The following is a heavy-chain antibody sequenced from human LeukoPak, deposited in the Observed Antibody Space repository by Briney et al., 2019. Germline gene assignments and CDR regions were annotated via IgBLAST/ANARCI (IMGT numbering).Heavy chain of an antibody. D-gene: IGHD6-6*01. CDR3: ARLTYSSSILDY. CDR1: GYSISSGCY. CDR2: IYHSGST. J-gene: IGHJ4*02. V-gene: IGHV4-38-2*01. Sequence: PSETLSLTCAVSGYSISSGCYWGWIRQPPGKGLEWIANIYHSGSTYYNPSLKSRVTISVDTSKNQFSLKLSSVTAADTAVYYCARLTYSSSILDYWGQGTLVTVSS.